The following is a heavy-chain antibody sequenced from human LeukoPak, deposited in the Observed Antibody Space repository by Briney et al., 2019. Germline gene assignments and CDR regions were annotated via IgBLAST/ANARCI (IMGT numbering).Heavy chain of an antibody. V-gene: IGHV3-33*01. Sequence: GGSLRLSCAASGFTFGGHGMHWVRQAPGKGLEWVAVIWYDGSNKYYADSVKGRFTISRDNPKNTLYMQMNSLRVEDTAVYYCARDGVGSGPWYADYWGQGTLVTVSS. CDR3: ARDGVGSGPWYADY. D-gene: IGHD4/OR15-4a*01. J-gene: IGHJ4*02. CDR1: GFTFGGHG. CDR2: IWYDGSNK.